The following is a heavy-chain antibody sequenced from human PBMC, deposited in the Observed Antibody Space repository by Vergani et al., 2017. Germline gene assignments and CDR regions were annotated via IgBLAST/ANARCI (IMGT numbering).Heavy chain of an antibody. Sequence: QVQLQESGPGLVKPSETLSLTCAVSGYSISSGYYWGWIRQPPGKGLEWIGSIYHSGSTYYNPSLKSRVTISVDTSKNQFSLKLSSVTAADTAVYYCARLRPDYYDSSGREGDYFDYWGQGTLVTVSS. CDR2: IYHSGST. J-gene: IGHJ4*02. V-gene: IGHV4-38-2*01. CDR1: GYSISSGYY. CDR3: ARLRPDYYDSSGREGDYFDY. D-gene: IGHD3-22*01.